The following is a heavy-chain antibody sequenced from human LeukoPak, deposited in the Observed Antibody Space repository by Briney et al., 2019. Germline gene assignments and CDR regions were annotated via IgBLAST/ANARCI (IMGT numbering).Heavy chain of an antibody. CDR2: IIPIFGTA. CDR1: GGTFSSYA. V-gene: IGHV1-69*05. Sequence: GASVKVSCKASGGTFSSYAISWVRQAPGQGLEWMGGIIPIFGTANYAQKFQGRVTITTDESTSTAYMELSSLRSEDTAVYYCARDRCSGGSCDYYYYMDVWGKGTTVTVSS. D-gene: IGHD2-15*01. CDR3: ARDRCSGGSCDYYYYMDV. J-gene: IGHJ6*03.